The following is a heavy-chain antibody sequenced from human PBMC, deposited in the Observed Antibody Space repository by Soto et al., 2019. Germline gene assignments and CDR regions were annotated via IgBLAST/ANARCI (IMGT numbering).Heavy chain of an antibody. D-gene: IGHD3-16*02. Sequence: EVQLVESGGGLVKPGGSLRLSCAASGFTFSNAWMSWVRQAPGKGLEWVGRIKSKTDGGTTDYAAPVKGRFTISRDDSKNTLYLQINSLKTEDTAVYYCTTDTTYYDYIWRSYRYGWGQGTLVTVSS. CDR3: TTDTTYYDYIWRSYRYG. CDR2: IKSKTDGGTT. CDR1: GFTFSNAW. J-gene: IGHJ4*02. V-gene: IGHV3-15*01.